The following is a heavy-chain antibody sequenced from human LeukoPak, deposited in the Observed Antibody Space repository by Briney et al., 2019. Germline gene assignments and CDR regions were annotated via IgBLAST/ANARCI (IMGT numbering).Heavy chain of an antibody. J-gene: IGHJ4*02. CDR1: GYTFTGYY. D-gene: IGHD2-15*01. Sequence: ASVKVSCKASGYTFTGYYLHWVRQAPGQGLEWMGWMNPNSGNTGYAQKFQGRVTMTRNTSISTAYMELSSLRSEDTAVYYCARAGGYCGRISCPYYFDYWGQGSLVAVSS. V-gene: IGHV1-8*02. CDR2: MNPNSGNT. CDR3: ARAGGYCGRISCPYYFDY.